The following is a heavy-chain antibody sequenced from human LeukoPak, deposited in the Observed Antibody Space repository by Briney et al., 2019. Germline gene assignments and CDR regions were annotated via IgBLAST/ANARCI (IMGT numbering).Heavy chain of an antibody. CDR2: ISSSSTYI. CDR1: GFTFSSYS. D-gene: IGHD6-25*01. CDR3: ARGLSQPSGGDAFDI. V-gene: IGHV3-21*01. J-gene: IGHJ3*02. Sequence: GGSLRLSCAASGFTFSSYSMNWVRQAPGKGLEWVSSISSSSTYIYYAASVEGRFTISRDNAKNSLSLQMNSLRAEDTAVYYCARGLSQPSGGDAFDIWGQGTMVTVSS.